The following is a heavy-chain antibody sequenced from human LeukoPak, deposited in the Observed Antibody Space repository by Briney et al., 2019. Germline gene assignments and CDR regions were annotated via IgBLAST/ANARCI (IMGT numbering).Heavy chain of an antibody. CDR3: AREDPQTTVPEGMDV. D-gene: IGHD4-17*01. J-gene: IGHJ6*02. Sequence: PSETLSLTCTVSGGSFSYYYWSWIRQSPGKGLEWIGYIYYSGTNNYNTSLKRRVTISVDTSKNQFSLQLRAVTAADTAVYYCAREDPQTTVPEGMDVWGQGTTVTVSS. CDR2: IYYSGTN. V-gene: IGHV4-59*01. CDR1: GGSFSYYY.